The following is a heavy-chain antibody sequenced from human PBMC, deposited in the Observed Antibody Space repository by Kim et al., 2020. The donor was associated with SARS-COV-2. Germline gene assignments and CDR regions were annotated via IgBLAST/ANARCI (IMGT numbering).Heavy chain of an antibody. J-gene: IGHJ6*04. CDR1: GGSISSSSYY. V-gene: IGHV4-39*01. CDR3: ASPMLAYCGGDCYPGPPNAFSNGMDV. D-gene: IGHD2-21*02. CDR2: IYYSGST. Sequence: SETLSLTCTVSGGSISSSSYYWGWIRQPPGKGLEWFGSIYYSGSTYYNPALKRRVTISVNTSNNQFSLKLSSVTAADTAVYYGASPMLAYCGGDCYPGPPNAFSNGMDVWGEVTTVTVSS.